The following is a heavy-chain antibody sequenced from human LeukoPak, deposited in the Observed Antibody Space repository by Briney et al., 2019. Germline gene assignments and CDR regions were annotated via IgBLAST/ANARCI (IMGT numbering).Heavy chain of an antibody. D-gene: IGHD5-12*01. V-gene: IGHV1-18*01. J-gene: IGHJ4*02. CDR2: ISAYNGNT. Sequence: ASVKVSCKASGYTFTSYGISWVRQAPGQGLEWMGWISAYNGNTNYAQKLQGRVTMTTDTSTSTAYMELSRLRSDDTAVYYCARERYSGYDLGYWGQGTLVTVSS. CDR1: GYTFTSYG. CDR3: ARERYSGYDLGY.